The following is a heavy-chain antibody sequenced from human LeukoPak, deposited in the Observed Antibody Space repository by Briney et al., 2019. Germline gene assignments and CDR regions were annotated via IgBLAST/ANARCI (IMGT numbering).Heavy chain of an antibody. V-gene: IGHV1-46*01. CDR2: INPSIGST. CDR3: AISGNYFRPFDY. CDR1: GYTFTSYY. Sequence: ASVKVSCKASGYTFTSYYMHWVRQAPGQGLEWMGIINPSIGSTIYSQKFQGRVTMTRDTSTSTVYMELSSLKSEDTAVFYCAISGNYFRPFDYWGQGTLVSVSS. D-gene: IGHD1-26*01. J-gene: IGHJ4*02.